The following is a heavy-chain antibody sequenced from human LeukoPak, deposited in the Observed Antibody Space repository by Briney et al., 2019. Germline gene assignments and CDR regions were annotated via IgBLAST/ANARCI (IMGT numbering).Heavy chain of an antibody. CDR2: IYSGGST. V-gene: IGHV3-66*01. CDR3: ARGGPNVAEDWYFDL. J-gene: IGHJ2*01. Sequence: GGSLRLSCAASGFTVSSNYMSWVRQAPGKGLEWVSVIYSGGSTYYADSVKGRFTISRDNSKNTLYLQMNSLRAEDTAVYYCARGGPNVAEDWYFDLWGRGTLVTVSS. D-gene: IGHD5-12*01. CDR1: GFTVSSNY.